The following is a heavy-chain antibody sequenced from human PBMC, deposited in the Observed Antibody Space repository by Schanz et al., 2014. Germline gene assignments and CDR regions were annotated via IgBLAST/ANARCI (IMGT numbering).Heavy chain of an antibody. J-gene: IGHJ5*02. CDR3: ARHLPGGYNNHDWFDP. D-gene: IGHD4-4*01. CDR1: GGSIRGYY. CDR2: VHSSGTT. V-gene: IGHV4-59*08. Sequence: QVQLQESGPGLVKPSETLSLTCTVSGGSIRGYYCSWIRQPPGKGLEWIGYVHSSGTTNYNSSLKSRLTKKVDTPKTRSPLNLSPVTAADTAVYYCARHLPGGYNNHDWFDPWGQGTLVTVSS.